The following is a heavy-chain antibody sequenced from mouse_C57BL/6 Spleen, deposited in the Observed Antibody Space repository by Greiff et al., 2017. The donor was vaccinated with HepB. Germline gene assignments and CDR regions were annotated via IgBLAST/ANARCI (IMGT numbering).Heavy chain of an antibody. Sequence: QVQLQQPGAELVKPGASVKLSCKASGYTFTSYWMHWVKQRPGQGLEWIGMIHPNSGSTNYNEKFKSQATLTVDKSSSTAYMQLSSLTSEDSAVYYCARWNWENCDYWGQGTTLTVSS. CDR3: ARWNWENCDY. D-gene: IGHD4-1*01. J-gene: IGHJ2*01. V-gene: IGHV1-64*01. CDR1: GYTFTSYW. CDR2: IHPNSGST.